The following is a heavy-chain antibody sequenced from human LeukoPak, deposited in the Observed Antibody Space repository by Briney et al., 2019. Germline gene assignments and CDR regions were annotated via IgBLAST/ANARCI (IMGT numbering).Heavy chain of an antibody. CDR2: IIPIFGTA. CDR3: ARRRAVAGTYYFDY. D-gene: IGHD6-19*01. Sequence: ASVKVSCKASGGTFSSYAISWVRQAPGQGLGWMGGIIPIFGTANYAQKFQGRVTITADESTSTAYMELSSLRSEDTALYYCARRRAVAGTYYFDYWGQGTLVTVSS. CDR1: GGTFSSYA. J-gene: IGHJ4*02. V-gene: IGHV1-69*13.